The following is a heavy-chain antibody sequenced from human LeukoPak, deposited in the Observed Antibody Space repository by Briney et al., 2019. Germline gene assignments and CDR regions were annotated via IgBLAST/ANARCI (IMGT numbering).Heavy chain of an antibody. Sequence: PSETLSLTCTVSGGSISSSSYYWGWIRQPPGKGLEWIGSIYYSGSTYYNPSLKSRVTISVDTSKNQFSLKLSSVTAADTAVYYCARVRVIAPLGYWGQGTLVTVSS. V-gene: IGHV4-39*07. CDR3: ARVRVIAPLGY. CDR1: GGSISSSSYY. CDR2: IYYSGST. J-gene: IGHJ4*02. D-gene: IGHD6-13*01.